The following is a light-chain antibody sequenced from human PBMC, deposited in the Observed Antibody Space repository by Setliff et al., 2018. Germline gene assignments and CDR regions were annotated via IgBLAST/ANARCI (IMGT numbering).Light chain of an antibody. CDR3: SSYSTRTSLDV. J-gene: IGLJ1*01. CDR2: DVS. Sequence: QSALTQPASVSGSPGQSITICCIGSSSDIGAYDYVAWYQQHPGKAPKLMIYDVSHRPSGVSHRFSASKSGNTASLTISGLQVEDEADYYCSSYSTRTSLDVFGTGTQLTVL. V-gene: IGLV2-14*03. CDR1: SSDIGAYDY.